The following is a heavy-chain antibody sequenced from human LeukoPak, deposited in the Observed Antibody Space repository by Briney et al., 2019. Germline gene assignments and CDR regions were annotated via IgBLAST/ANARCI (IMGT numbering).Heavy chain of an antibody. CDR2: IYYSGST. Sequence: SETLSLTCTVSGGSISSYYWSWIRQPPGKGLEWIGYIYYSGSTNYNPSLKSRVTISVDTSKNQFSLKLSSVTAADTAVYYCARGGAARLHFQNWGQGTLVTVSS. J-gene: IGHJ1*01. CDR1: GGSISSYY. D-gene: IGHD6-6*01. V-gene: IGHV4-59*01. CDR3: ARGGAARLHFQN.